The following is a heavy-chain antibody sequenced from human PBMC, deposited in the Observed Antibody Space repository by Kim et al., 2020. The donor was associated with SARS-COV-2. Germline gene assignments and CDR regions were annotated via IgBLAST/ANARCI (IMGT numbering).Heavy chain of an antibody. Sequence: CQGRVTITADESTSTAYMELSSLRSEDTAVYYCARSYSSGWYGGVAEFDYWGQGTLVTVSS. J-gene: IGHJ4*02. D-gene: IGHD6-19*01. CDR3: ARSYSSGWYGGVAEFDY. V-gene: IGHV1-69*01.